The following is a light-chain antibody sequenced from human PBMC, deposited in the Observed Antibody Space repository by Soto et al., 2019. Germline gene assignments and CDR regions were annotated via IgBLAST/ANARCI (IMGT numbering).Light chain of an antibody. CDR2: GAS. V-gene: IGKV3-15*01. Sequence: EVVLTQSPATQSVSPGEGATLSCRASQSVNINLAWYQQKPGQAPRLLIYGASTRATGVPARFSGSGSGTEFTLTISTLQSEDFAVYYCQQYNNWPITFGQGTRLEIK. CDR1: QSVNIN. J-gene: IGKJ5*01. CDR3: QQYNNWPIT.